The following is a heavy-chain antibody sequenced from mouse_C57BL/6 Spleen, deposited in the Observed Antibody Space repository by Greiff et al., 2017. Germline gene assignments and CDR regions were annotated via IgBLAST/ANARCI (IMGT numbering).Heavy chain of an antibody. D-gene: IGHD1-1*01. CDR2: LYPGDGDT. CDR3: ARNADYYGSSPWYFDV. V-gene: IGHV1-82*01. Sequence: VQLQQSGPELVKPGASVKISCKASGYAFSSSWMNWVKQRPGKGLEWIGRLYPGDGDTNYNGKFKGKATLTADKSSSTAYMQLSSLTSEDSAVYFCARNADYYGSSPWYFDVWGTGTTVTVSS. CDR1: GYAFSSSW. J-gene: IGHJ1*03.